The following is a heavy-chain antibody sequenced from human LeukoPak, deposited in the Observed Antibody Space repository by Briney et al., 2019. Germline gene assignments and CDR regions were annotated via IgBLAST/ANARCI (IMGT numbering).Heavy chain of an antibody. CDR2: ISAYNGNT. D-gene: IGHD2-2*01. Sequence: ASVKVSCKASGYTFTSYGISWVRQAPGQGLERMGWISAYNGNTNYAQKLQGRVTMTTDTSTSTAYMELRSLRSDDTAVYYCAREGVVPAVSYYYYYMDVWGKGTTVTVSS. CDR3: AREGVVPAVSYYYYYMDV. J-gene: IGHJ6*03. CDR1: GYTFTSYG. V-gene: IGHV1-18*01.